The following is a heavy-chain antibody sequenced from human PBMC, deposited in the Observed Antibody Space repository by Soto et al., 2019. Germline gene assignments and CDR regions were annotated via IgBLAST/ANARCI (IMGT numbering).Heavy chain of an antibody. V-gene: IGHV3-74*01. CDR1: GFTFNSYW. CDR3: ARGGCNFDY. J-gene: IGHJ4*02. CDR2: ISSDGSGT. Sequence: EVQLVESGGGLVQPGGSLRLSCAASGFTFNSYWMHWVRQAPGKGLVWVSRISSDGSGTTYADSVKGRFTISRDNAKNTLYLQMNSLRAEDTAVYYCARGGCNFDYWGQGTLVTVSS.